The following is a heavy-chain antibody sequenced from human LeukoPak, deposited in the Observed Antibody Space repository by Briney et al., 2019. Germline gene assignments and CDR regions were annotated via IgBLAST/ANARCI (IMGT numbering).Heavy chain of an antibody. CDR3: AKVRPPPGSGWYGGDDY. J-gene: IGHJ4*02. V-gene: IGHV3-23*01. Sequence: GGSLGLSCTASGFTFRNYVMSWVRQAPGKGLEWVSSIRSSGDDTSSADSVKGRFTIFRDNSESTLYLQMNSLRAEDTAIYYCAKVRPPPGSGWYGGDDYWGQGTLVTVSP. CDR2: IRSSGDDT. D-gene: IGHD6-19*01. CDR1: GFTFRNYV.